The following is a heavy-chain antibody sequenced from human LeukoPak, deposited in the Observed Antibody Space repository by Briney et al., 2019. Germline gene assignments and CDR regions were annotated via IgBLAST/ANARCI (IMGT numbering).Heavy chain of an antibody. V-gene: IGHV3-33*06. J-gene: IGHJ4*02. CDR3: AKVGYGTN. Sequence: GGSLRLSCAASGFTFSSYAMSWVRQTPGKGLEWVAVIWYDGSNKYYADSVKGRFTISRDNSKNTLYLQMNSLRAEDTAVYYCAKVGYGTNWGQGTLVTVSS. CDR2: IWYDGSNK. CDR1: GFTFSSYA. D-gene: IGHD3-10*01.